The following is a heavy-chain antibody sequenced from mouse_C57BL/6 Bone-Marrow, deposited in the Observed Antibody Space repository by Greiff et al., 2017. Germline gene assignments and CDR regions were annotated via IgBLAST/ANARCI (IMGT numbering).Heavy chain of an antibody. J-gene: IGHJ2*01. CDR2: ISYDGSN. CDR1: GYSITSGYY. CDR3: AREGLYYGSSYDY. V-gene: IGHV3-6*01. Sequence: DVQLVESGPGLVKPSQSLSLTCSVTGYSITSGYYWNWIRQFPGNKLEWMGYISYDGSNNYNPSLKNRISITRDTSKNQFFLKLNSVTTEDTATYYCAREGLYYGSSYDYWGQGTTLTVSS. D-gene: IGHD1-1*01.